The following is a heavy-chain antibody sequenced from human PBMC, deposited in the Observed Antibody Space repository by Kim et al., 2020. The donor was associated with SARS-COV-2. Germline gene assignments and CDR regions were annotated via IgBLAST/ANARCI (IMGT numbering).Heavy chain of an antibody. J-gene: IGHJ4*02. CDR1: GGSIGSYY. Sequence: SETLSLTCTVSGGSIGSYYWNWIRQPPGKGLEWIGYIYFNGSTNYNPSLKSRVTISVDTSKNQFSLKLSSVTAADTAVYYCARDGGYYDTSSGFDYWGQGTLVTVSS. V-gene: IGHV4-59*13. CDR2: IYFNGST. D-gene: IGHD1-26*01. CDR3: ARDGGYYDTSSGFDY.